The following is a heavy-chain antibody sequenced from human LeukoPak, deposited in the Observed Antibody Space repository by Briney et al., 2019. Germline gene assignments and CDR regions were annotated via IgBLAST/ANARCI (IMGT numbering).Heavy chain of an antibody. CDR3: ARWLVPDAFDI. D-gene: IGHD6-19*01. CDR1: GYTFTRYY. J-gene: IGHJ3*02. V-gene: IGHV1-2*02. CDR2: INPNSGGT. Sequence: ASVKVSCKASGYTFTRYYMHRVRHAPGQGLEWIGWINPNSGGTNYAQKFQGRVTMTRDTSISTAYMELSRLRSDDTAVYYCARWLVPDAFDIWGQRTMVTVSS.